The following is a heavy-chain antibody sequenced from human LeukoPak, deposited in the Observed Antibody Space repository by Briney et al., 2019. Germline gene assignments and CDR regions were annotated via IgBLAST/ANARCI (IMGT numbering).Heavy chain of an antibody. V-gene: IGHV3-21*01. CDR1: GFTFSSYS. Sequence: PGGSLRLSCAASGFTFSSYSMNWVRQAPGKGLEWASSISSGTSYIYYADSVKGRFTISRDNAKNSLYLQMNSLRAEDTAVYYCARDPTSSWETAFDIWGQGTMVTVSS. CDR2: ISSGTSYI. J-gene: IGHJ3*02. D-gene: IGHD1-26*01. CDR3: ARDPTSSWETAFDI.